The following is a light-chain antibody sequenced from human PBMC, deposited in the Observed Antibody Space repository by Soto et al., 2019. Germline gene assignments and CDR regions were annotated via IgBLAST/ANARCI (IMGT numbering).Light chain of an antibody. CDR2: DVS. J-gene: IGLJ1*01. V-gene: IGLV2-14*03. Sequence: QSALTQPASVSGSPGQSIANSCTGSSSDVGGYKYVSWYQQHPGKAPKLMIYDVSNRPSGVSDRFSGSKSGNTASLTISGLQSEDEADYYCSSYKRSNAYVFGTGTKVTVL. CDR1: SSDVGGYKY. CDR3: SSYKRSNAYV.